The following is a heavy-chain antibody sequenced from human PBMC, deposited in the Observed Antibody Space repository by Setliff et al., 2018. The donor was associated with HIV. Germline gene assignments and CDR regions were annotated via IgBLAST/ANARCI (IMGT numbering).Heavy chain of an antibody. D-gene: IGHD3-16*01. CDR3: ANMGGRYVGYFES. Sequence: SETLSLTCTVSGGSIWNYYWSWIRQPPGKGLEWIGTIYYSGSTYYNPSLKSRVTISTDTSKNQFSLKVRSVTAADTAVYYCANMGGRYVGYFESWGQGTLVTVSS. J-gene: IGHJ4*02. CDR1: GGSIWNYY. V-gene: IGHV4-39*01. CDR2: IYYSGST.